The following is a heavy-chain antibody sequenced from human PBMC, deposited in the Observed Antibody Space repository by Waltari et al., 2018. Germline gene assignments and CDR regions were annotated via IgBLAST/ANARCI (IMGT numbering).Heavy chain of an antibody. J-gene: IGHJ4*02. V-gene: IGHV4-39*07. CDR1: GGSISSSSYY. CDR2: IYYSGST. CDR3: AREGLWRGYCSGGSCPR. D-gene: IGHD2-15*01. Sequence: QLQLQESGPGLVKPSETLSLTCTVSGGSISSSSYYWGWIRQPPGKGLEWIGSIYYSGSTYHNPSLKSRVTIAVDTSKNQFSLKLSSVTAADTAVYYCAREGLWRGYCSGGSCPRWGQGTLVTVSS.